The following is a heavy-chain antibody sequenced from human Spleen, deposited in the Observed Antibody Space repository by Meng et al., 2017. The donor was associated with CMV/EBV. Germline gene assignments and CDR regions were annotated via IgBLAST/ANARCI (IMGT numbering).Heavy chain of an antibody. Sequence: ASVKVSCKASGYTFTSYDINWVRQAAGQGLEWMGWMNPNSGNTGSAQRFQDRITMTRDTSISTAYMELRSLRSDDTAVYYCARDWECLDRSDVFDIWGQGTMVTVSS. V-gene: IGHV1-8*01. CDR3: ARDWECLDRSDVFDI. CDR1: GYTFTSYD. CDR2: MNPNSGNT. D-gene: IGHD3-9*01. J-gene: IGHJ3*02.